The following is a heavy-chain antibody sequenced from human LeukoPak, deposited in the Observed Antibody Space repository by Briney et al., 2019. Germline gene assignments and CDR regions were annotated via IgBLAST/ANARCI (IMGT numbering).Heavy chain of an antibody. CDR1: GGSISSYY. Sequence: SETLSLTCTVSGGSISSYYWSWIRQPPGKGLEWIGYIYYSGSTYYNPSLKSRVTISVDTSKNQFSLKLSSVTAADTAVYYCARVIAVDYDYVWGSYRPDAFDIWGQGTMVTVSS. CDR3: ARVIAVDYDYVWGSYRPDAFDI. J-gene: IGHJ3*02. D-gene: IGHD3-16*02. CDR2: IYYSGST. V-gene: IGHV4-59*12.